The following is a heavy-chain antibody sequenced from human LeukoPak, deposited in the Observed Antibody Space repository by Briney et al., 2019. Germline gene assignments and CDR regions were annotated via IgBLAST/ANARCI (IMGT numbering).Heavy chain of an antibody. D-gene: IGHD3-22*01. V-gene: IGHV3-23*01. CDR2: ISGSGGST. CDR1: GFTFSSYA. J-gene: IGHJ2*01. Sequence: PGGSLRLSCAASGFTFSSYAMSWVRQAPGKGLEWVSAISGSGGSTYYADSVKGRFTISRDNSKNTLYLQMNSLRAEDTAVYYCAKTPVKAKYYYDSSGYKGYWYFDLWGRGTLVTVSS. CDR3: AKTPVKAKYYYDSSGYKGYWYFDL.